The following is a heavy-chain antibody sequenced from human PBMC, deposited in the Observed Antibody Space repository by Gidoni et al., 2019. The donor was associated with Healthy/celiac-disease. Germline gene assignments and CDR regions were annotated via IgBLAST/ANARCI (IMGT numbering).Heavy chain of an antibody. V-gene: IGHV1-46*03. CDR3: ARAVFVGCMDV. Sequence: QVQLVQSGAAVQKPGASVTVSCKASGYTFTSYYMHWVRQAPGQGLEWMGIINPSGGSTSYAQKFQGRVTMTSDTSTSTVYMELSSLRSADTAVYYCARAVFVGCMDVWGKGTTVTVSS. CDR2: INPSGGST. D-gene: IGHD1-20*01. CDR1: GYTFTSYY. J-gene: IGHJ6*03.